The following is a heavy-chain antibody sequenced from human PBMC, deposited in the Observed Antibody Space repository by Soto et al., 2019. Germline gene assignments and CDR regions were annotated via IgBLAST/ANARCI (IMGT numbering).Heavy chain of an antibody. CDR1: GYTFTSYD. CDR2: MNPNTGNS. J-gene: IGHJ4*02. Sequence: QVQLVQSGAEVRKPGASVKVSCEASGYTFTSYDIYWVRQATGQGLEWMGWMNPNTGNSAYAQKFQGRVTVTSDTSKNTVHMELSSLRSEDTAVYYCARRAETNGWNGFGADKYYFDFWGQGTLVTVSS. V-gene: IGHV1-8*01. CDR3: ARRAETNGWNGFGADKYYFDF. D-gene: IGHD1-1*01.